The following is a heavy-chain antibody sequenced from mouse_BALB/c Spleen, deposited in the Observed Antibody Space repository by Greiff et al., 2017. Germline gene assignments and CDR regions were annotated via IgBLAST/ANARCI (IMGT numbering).Heavy chain of an antibody. CDR3: ANYYGGPWFAY. CDR2: ISYSGST. V-gene: IGHV3-2*02. D-gene: IGHD1-1*01. J-gene: IGHJ3*01. Sequence: EVKLVESGPGLVKPSQSLSLTCTVTGYSITSDYAWNWIRQFPGNKLEWMGYISYSGSTSYNPSLKSRISITRDTSKNQFFLQLNSVTTEDTATYYCANYYGGPWFAYWGQGTLVTVSA. CDR1: GYSITSDYA.